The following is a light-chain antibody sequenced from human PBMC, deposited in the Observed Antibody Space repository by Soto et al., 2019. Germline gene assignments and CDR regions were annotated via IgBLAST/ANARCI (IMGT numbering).Light chain of an antibody. J-gene: IGKJ3*01. CDR1: QSVSDF. Sequence: EIVLTQSPGTLSLFPGERATLSCRASQSVSDFLAWYQQKPGQAPRLLIYDAAKRAPGIPARFSGSGYGTDFTLTISSLAAEDAAVYYCLQRRNWIIFTLGPRTKV. V-gene: IGKV3-11*01. CDR2: DAA. CDR3: LQRRNWIIFT.